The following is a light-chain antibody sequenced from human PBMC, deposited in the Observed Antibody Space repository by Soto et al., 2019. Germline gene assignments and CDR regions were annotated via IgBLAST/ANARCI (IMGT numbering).Light chain of an antibody. Sequence: DIPMTQSPSSLSASVGDRVTITCRASQSIRTYLNWYQQKPGKAPKLLISAASSLQSGVPSRFSGRGSVTDFTLTISSLQPEDVATYYGQQSYSTPITFGQGTRLEIK. CDR1: QSIRTY. J-gene: IGKJ5*01. V-gene: IGKV1-39*01. CDR2: AAS. CDR3: QQSYSTPIT.